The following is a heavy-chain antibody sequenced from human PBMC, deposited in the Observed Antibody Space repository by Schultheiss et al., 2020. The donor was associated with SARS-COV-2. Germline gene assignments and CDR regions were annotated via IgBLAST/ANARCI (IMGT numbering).Heavy chain of an antibody. Sequence: GESLKISCAASGFTVSSNYMSWVRQAPGKGLEWVSRINSDGSSTSYADSVKGRFTISRDNSKNTLYLQMNSLRAEDTAVYYCAKDRQQLVQRFDYWGQGTLVTVSS. CDR3: AKDRQQLVQRFDY. CDR2: INSDGSST. J-gene: IGHJ4*02. D-gene: IGHD6-13*01. V-gene: IGHV3-53*01. CDR1: GFTVSSNY.